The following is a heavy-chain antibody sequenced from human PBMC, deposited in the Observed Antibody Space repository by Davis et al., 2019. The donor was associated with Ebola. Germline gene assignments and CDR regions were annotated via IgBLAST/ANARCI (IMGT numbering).Heavy chain of an antibody. Sequence: AASVKVSCKASGGTFSSYGISWVRQATGQGLEWMGWMNPNSGNTGYAQKFQGRVTMTRNTSISTAYMELSSLRSEDTAVYYCAISAYYYYYGMDVWGQGTTVTVSS. CDR3: AISAYYYYYGMDV. CDR2: MNPNSGNT. CDR1: GGTFSSYG. J-gene: IGHJ6*02. V-gene: IGHV1-8*02.